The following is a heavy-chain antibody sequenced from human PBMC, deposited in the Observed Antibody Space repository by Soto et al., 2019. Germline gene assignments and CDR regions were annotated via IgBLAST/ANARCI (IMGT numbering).Heavy chain of an antibody. J-gene: IGHJ5*02. CDR1: GGSISSGGYY. Sequence: SETLSLTCTVSGGSISSGGYYWSWIRQHPGKGLEWIAYIYYSGTTYYNPSLKSRVTISLDTSKNQFSLKLSSVTAADTAVYYCERRRAGFFWRGRRDNWFDPWGQGTLVTVSS. D-gene: IGHD3-3*01. CDR2: IYYSGTT. CDR3: ERRRAGFFWRGRRDNWFDP. V-gene: IGHV4-31*03.